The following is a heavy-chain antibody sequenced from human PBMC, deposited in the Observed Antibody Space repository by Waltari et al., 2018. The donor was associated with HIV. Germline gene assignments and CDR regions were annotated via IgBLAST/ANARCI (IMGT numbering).Heavy chain of an antibody. V-gene: IGHV3-33*01. D-gene: IGHD3-22*01. CDR2: IWYDGDNK. Sequence: QVQLVESGGGVVQPGRSLSLSCAAFGFTFSNFAMPWVRQAPGKGLEWVAVIWYDGDNKYYADSVKGRFTISRDNSKNTLYLQMNSLRVEDTAVYYCARGGYYYDISGYYHYWGQGTLVTVSS. CDR3: ARGGYYYDISGYYHY. J-gene: IGHJ4*02. CDR1: GFTFSNFA.